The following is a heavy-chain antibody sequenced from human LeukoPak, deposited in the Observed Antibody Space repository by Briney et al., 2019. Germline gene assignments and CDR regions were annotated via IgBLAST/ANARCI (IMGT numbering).Heavy chain of an antibody. CDR3: AKDRTGDFDY. D-gene: IGHD1-1*01. J-gene: IGHJ4*02. Sequence: GGSLRLSCAASGFTFSSYAMSWVRQAPGKGLEWVAFTRYDGSNKYYADSVKGRFTISRDNSKNTLYLQMNSLRAEDTAVYYCAKDRTGDFDYWGQGTLVTVSS. CDR1: GFTFSSYA. V-gene: IGHV3-30*02. CDR2: TRYDGSNK.